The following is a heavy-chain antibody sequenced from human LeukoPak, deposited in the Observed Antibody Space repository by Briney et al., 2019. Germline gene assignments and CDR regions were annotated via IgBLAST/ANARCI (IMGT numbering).Heavy chain of an antibody. CDR2: ISGSGGST. D-gene: IGHD2-15*01. Sequence: PGGSLRLSCAASGFTFSSYAMSWVRQAPGEGLEWVSAISGSGGSTYYADSVKGRFTISRDNSKNTLYLQMNSLRAEDTAVYYCATSLAVVAATSYFDYWGQGTLVTVSS. CDR3: ATSLAVVAATSYFDY. V-gene: IGHV3-23*01. CDR1: GFTFSSYA. J-gene: IGHJ4*02.